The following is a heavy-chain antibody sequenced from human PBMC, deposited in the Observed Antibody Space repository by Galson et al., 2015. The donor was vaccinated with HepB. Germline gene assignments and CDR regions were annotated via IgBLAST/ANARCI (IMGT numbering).Heavy chain of an antibody. V-gene: IGHV3-23*01. CDR1: RFTFNNHA. D-gene: IGHD1-14*01. J-gene: IGHJ4*02. Sequence: SLRLSCAASRFTFNNHALTWVRQAPGKGLEWVSAIRGSNGDTFYADSVKGRFTISRDSSKSTLYLQMNSLKVEDTAVYYCARASPYGTTWHGANDYWGQGTLVTVSS. CDR2: IRGSNGDT. CDR3: ARASPYGTTWHGANDY.